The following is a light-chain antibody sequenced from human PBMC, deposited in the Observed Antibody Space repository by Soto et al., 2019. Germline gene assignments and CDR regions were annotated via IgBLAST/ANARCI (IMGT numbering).Light chain of an antibody. CDR2: KAS. J-gene: IGKJ2*01. Sequence: QLTQSPSTLSASVGDSVTITCRASQSVSRWFAWYQQQPGTAPKVLIYKASTLESGVPSGFSGSGSGTEFTLSIRRLEHDDFATYYCQQYDSYPYTFGQGTKVEI. CDR1: QSVSRW. CDR3: QQYDSYPYT. V-gene: IGKV1-5*03.